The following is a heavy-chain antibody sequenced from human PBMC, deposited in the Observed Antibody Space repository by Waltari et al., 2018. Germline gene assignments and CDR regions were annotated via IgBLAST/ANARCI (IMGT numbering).Heavy chain of an antibody. CDR1: GFTFSNYN. D-gene: IGHD7-27*01. V-gene: IGHV3-21*01. J-gene: IGHJ4*02. Sequence: EEQLVESGGGLVKPGGSLRLSCAGSGFTFSNYNMNWVRQAPGNGLGWVSSISTTSTYTHYADSVKGRVTISRDNAKNSLVLQVNSLTTEDTAVYYCATGGWGFYFDYWGQGTLLTVSS. CDR3: ATGGWGFYFDY. CDR2: ISTTSTYT.